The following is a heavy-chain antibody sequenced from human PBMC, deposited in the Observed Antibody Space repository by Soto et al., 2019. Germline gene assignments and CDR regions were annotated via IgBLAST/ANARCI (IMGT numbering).Heavy chain of an antibody. V-gene: IGHV4-39*01. CDR1: GGSISSSSYY. CDR2: IYYSGST. CDR3: ARLDYGGYNWFDP. Sequence: QLQLQESGPGLVKPSETLSLTCTVSGGSISSSSYYWGWIRQPPGKGLEWIGSIYYSGSTYYNQSLKSRATISVDTLKNQFTQMRSSVTAADTAVDYCARLDYGGYNWFDPWCQGTLVTVSS. D-gene: IGHD4-17*01. J-gene: IGHJ5*02.